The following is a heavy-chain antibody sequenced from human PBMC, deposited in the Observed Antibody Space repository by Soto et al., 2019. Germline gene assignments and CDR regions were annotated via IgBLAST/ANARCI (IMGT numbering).Heavy chain of an antibody. CDR1: GGSISSSHW. V-gene: IGHV4-4*02. D-gene: IGHD3-9*01. Sequence: QVQLQESGPGLVKPSGTLSLTCAVSGGSISSSHWWTWVRQSPRQGLEYIGEISHSGTSNSNPSLKSRVTLSVDKSKNHFSLTLTSVTAADTAVYYCARVVLTITRGAFDAWGQGTLVIVSS. J-gene: IGHJ3*01. CDR3: ARVVLTITRGAFDA. CDR2: ISHSGTS.